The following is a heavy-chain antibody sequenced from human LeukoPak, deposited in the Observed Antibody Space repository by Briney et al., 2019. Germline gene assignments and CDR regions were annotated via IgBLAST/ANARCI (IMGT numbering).Heavy chain of an antibody. D-gene: IGHD2-15*01. J-gene: IGHJ4*02. Sequence: ASETLSLTCPVSGGSIINYYWNWIRQPPGKGLEWIGQIYYSGSTNYNPSLKSRVTISVDTSKNQFSLKLSSVTAADTAIYYCARGRGGFYYFDYWGLGTLATVSS. CDR1: GGSIINYY. CDR2: IYYSGST. V-gene: IGHV4-59*01. CDR3: ARGRGGFYYFDY.